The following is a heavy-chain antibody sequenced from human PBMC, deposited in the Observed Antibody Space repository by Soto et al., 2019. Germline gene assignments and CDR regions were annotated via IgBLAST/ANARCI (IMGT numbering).Heavy chain of an antibody. CDR3: ARDSLSSSSDHDAFDI. CDR1: GGSISSSNW. V-gene: IGHV4-4*02. D-gene: IGHD6-6*01. J-gene: IGHJ3*02. Sequence: SETLSLTCAVSGGSISSSNWWSWVRQPPGKGLEWIGEIYHSGSTNYNPSLKSRVTISVDKSKNQFSLKLSSVTAADTAVYYCARDSLSSSSDHDAFDIWGQGTMVTVSS. CDR2: IYHSGST.